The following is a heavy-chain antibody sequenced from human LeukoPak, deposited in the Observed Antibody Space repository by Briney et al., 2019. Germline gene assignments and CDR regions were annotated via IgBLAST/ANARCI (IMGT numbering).Heavy chain of an antibody. V-gene: IGHV1-8*01. CDR3: ARRVVPFGYSYGYYCMDV. CDR2: MKPNSGNT. CDR1: GYTFTCYD. Sequence: GASVKVSCKASGYTFTCYDINWVRQATGQGLEWMGWMKPNSGNTGYAQKFQGRVTMTRNTSISTAYMELSSLRSEDTAVYYCARRVVPFGYSYGYYCMDVWGKGTTVTVSS. D-gene: IGHD5-18*01. J-gene: IGHJ6*03.